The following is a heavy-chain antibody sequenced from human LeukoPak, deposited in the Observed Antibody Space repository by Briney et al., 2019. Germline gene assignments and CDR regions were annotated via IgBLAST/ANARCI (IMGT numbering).Heavy chain of an antibody. CDR1: GFTFSDYY. Sequence: PGGSLRLSCAASGFTFSDYYMSWLRQAPGKGLEWVSYISSSSSYTNYADSVKGRFTISRDNAKNSLYLQMNSLRAEDTAVYYCARVNGPSNWFDPWGQGTLVTVSS. CDR3: ARVNGPSNWFDP. CDR2: ISSSSSYT. V-gene: IGHV3-11*06. J-gene: IGHJ5*02.